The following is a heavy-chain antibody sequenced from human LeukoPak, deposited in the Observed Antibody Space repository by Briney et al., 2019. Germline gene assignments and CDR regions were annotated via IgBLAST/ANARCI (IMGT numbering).Heavy chain of an antibody. Sequence: GGSLTLSCAAPAFTFSNYGLSRARQAPGKGWEWVANIKRDGSEKYYVDSVGGRFTISRDNAKSSLYLQMNSLRVEDTAVYYCARDYQGHFEYWGQGTLVTVSS. CDR2: IKRDGSEK. J-gene: IGHJ4*02. CDR1: AFTFSNYG. D-gene: IGHD2-2*01. CDR3: ARDYQGHFEY. V-gene: IGHV3-7*03.